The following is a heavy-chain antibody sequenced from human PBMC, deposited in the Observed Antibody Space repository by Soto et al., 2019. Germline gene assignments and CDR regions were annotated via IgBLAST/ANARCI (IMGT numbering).Heavy chain of an antibody. CDR1: GFSFSDYA. J-gene: IGHJ4*02. V-gene: IGHV3-23*01. CDR3: AKAYDYYDSSGYYSKDFFDY. Sequence: PGGSLRLSCANSGFSFSDYALIWVRQAPRKGLEWVSGISGTGATRNYADSVRGRFTISRDHSKKTVYLQMNSLRVEDTAVYYCAKAYDYYDSSGYYSKDFFDYWGQGSLVTVSS. D-gene: IGHD3-22*01. CDR2: ISGTGATR.